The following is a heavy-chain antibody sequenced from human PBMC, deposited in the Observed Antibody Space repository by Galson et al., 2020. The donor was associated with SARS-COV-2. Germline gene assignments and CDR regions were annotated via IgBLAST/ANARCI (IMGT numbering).Heavy chain of an antibody. Sequence: SQTLSLTCAISGDSVSSNSAAWNWIRQSPSRGLEWLGRTYYRSKWSIDYAVSVKSRIIINPDTSKNQFSLQLNSVTPEDTAMYYCAGRVAGASSLDIWGQGTMVIVSS. CDR1: GDSVSSNSAA. J-gene: IGHJ3*02. CDR2: TYYRSKWSI. CDR3: AGRVAGASSLDI. D-gene: IGHD1-26*01. V-gene: IGHV6-1*01.